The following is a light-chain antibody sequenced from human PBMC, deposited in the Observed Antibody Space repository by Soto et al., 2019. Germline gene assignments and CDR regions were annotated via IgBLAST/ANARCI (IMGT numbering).Light chain of an antibody. CDR2: DSD. Sequence: QSVLTQPPSVSAAPGQKVTISCSGSSSNIAIHFVSWYQQFPGTAPKLLIYDSDKRPSGIPDRFSGSKSGTSATLGITGLQTGDEADYYCGSWDSSLSGIVFGGGTKVTVL. CDR1: SSNIAIHF. V-gene: IGLV1-51*01. J-gene: IGLJ2*01. CDR3: GSWDSSLSGIV.